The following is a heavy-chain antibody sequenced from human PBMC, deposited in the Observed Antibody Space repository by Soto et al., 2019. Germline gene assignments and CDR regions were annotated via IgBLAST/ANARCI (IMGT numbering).Heavy chain of an antibody. CDR3: ARSDYSSSWYYYYYGMAV. CDR2: INPNSGGT. D-gene: IGHD6-13*01. V-gene: IGHV1-2*04. J-gene: IGHJ6*02. CDR1: GYTFTGYY. Sequence: QVQLVQSGAEVKKPGASVKVSCKASGYTFTGYYMHWVRQAPGQGLEWMGWINPNSGGTNYAQKFQGWVTMTRDTSIRTAYMELSRLRSDDTAVYYCARSDYSSSWYYYYYGMAVWGQGTTVTVSS.